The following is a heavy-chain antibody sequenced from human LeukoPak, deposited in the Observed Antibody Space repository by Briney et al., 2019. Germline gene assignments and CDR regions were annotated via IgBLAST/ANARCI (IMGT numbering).Heavy chain of an antibody. Sequence: PSETLSLTCAVYGGSFSGYYWSWIRQPPGKGLEWIGEINHSGSTNYNPSLKSRVTISVDTSKNQFSLKLSSVTAADTAVYYCARGAPGASPYYDYAWGSYRYTTGQFDYWGQGTLVTVSS. CDR2: INHSGST. J-gene: IGHJ4*02. CDR1: GGSFSGYY. CDR3: ARGAPGASPYYDYAWGSYRYTTGQFDY. V-gene: IGHV4-34*01. D-gene: IGHD3-16*02.